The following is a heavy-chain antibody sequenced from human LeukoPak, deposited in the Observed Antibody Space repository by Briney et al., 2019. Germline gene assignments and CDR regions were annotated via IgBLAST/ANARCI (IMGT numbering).Heavy chain of an antibody. CDR1: GGPISSGDYF. CDR2: ISHSGVT. D-gene: IGHD4-17*01. J-gene: IGHJ5*02. CDR3: ARDGPTSVTNWRSFDP. Sequence: SETLSLTCTDSGGPISSGDYFWSWIRQPPGKGLEWIGYISHSGVTYSNPSLQRRTTISVDTSKNQFSLKVTSVTAADTAVYYCARDGPTSVTNWRSFDPWGQGVLVTVSS. V-gene: IGHV4-30-4*01.